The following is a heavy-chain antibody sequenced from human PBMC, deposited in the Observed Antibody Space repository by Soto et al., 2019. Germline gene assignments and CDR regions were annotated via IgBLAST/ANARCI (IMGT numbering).Heavy chain of an antibody. CDR3: ANRGYSYGSVDY. D-gene: IGHD5-18*01. V-gene: IGHV3-23*01. CDR1: GFTFSSFA. Sequence: EVQLLESGGGLVQPGGSLRLSCAASGFTFSSFAMGWVRQAPGKGLEWVSVINDGGGSTYYADSVKGRFTISRDNSTNTLYLQMNSLRAEDTAVYYCANRGYSYGSVDYWGQGTLVTVSS. J-gene: IGHJ4*02. CDR2: INDGGGST.